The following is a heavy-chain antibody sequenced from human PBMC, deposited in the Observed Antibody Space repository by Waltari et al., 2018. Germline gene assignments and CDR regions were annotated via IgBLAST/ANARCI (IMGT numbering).Heavy chain of an antibody. CDR2: IIPIFGTA. D-gene: IGHD5-18*01. CDR3: ARGRYSYGPRPSGDFDY. V-gene: IGHV1-69*01. Sequence: QVQLVQSGAEVKKHGSSVKVSCKASGGTFSSYAISWVRQAPGQGLEWMGGIIPIFGTANYAQKFQGRVTITADESTSTAYMELSSLRAEDTAVYYCARGRYSYGPRPSGDFDYWGQGTLVTVSS. CDR1: GGTFSSYA. J-gene: IGHJ4*02.